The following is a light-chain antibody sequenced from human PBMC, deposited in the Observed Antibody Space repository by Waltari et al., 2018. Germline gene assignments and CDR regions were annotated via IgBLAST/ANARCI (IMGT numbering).Light chain of an antibody. V-gene: IGKV1-6*01. Sequence: AIQMTQSPSSLSASVGDRVTITCRASKGIRNDLGWYQQKPGKAPKLLIYAASSLQSGVPSRFSGTRTGTDFTLTISSLQPEDFATYYCLQDYIYPWTFGQGTKVEIK. J-gene: IGKJ1*01. CDR3: LQDYIYPWT. CDR1: KGIRND. CDR2: AAS.